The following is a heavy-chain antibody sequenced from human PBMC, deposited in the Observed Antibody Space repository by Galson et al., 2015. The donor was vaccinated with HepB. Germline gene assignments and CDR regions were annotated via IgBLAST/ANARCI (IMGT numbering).Heavy chain of an antibody. Sequence: SLRLSCAASGFTFSSYEMNWVRQAPGEGLEWVSYISNSGSTIYYADSVKGRFTISRDNAKNSLYLQMNSLRAEDTAVYYCARKAGLYYYDSSGYYLDHWGQGTLVTVSS. D-gene: IGHD3-22*01. CDR1: GFTFSSYE. V-gene: IGHV3-48*03. J-gene: IGHJ4*02. CDR2: ISNSGSTI. CDR3: ARKAGLYYYDSSGYYLDH.